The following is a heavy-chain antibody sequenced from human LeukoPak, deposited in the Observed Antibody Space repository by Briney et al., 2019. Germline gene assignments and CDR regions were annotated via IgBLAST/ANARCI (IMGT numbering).Heavy chain of an antibody. D-gene: IGHD2-15*01. CDR1: GYTFTGYY. V-gene: IGHV1-2*04. J-gene: IGHJ4*02. CDR2: INPNSGGT. Sequence: ASVKVSCKPSGYTFTGYYMHWVRQAPGQGLEWMGWINPNSGGTNYAQKFQGWVTMTRDTSISTAYMELSRLRSDDTAVYYCARGYCSGGSCYQDRVYFDYWGQGTLVTVSS. CDR3: ARGYCSGGSCYQDRVYFDY.